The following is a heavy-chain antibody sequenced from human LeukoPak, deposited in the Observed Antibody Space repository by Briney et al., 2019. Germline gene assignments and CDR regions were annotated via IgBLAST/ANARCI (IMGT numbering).Heavy chain of an antibody. D-gene: IGHD1-26*01. Sequence: RPGGSLRLSCAASGFTFSSYGMHWVRQAPGKGLEWVAVIWYDGSNKYYADSVKGRFTISRDNSKNTLYLQMNSLRAEDTAVYYCATDSDSVSGSYPPLGAFDIWGQGTMVTVSS. CDR2: IWYDGSNK. CDR1: GFTFSSYG. J-gene: IGHJ3*02. V-gene: IGHV3-33*01. CDR3: ATDSDSVSGSYPPLGAFDI.